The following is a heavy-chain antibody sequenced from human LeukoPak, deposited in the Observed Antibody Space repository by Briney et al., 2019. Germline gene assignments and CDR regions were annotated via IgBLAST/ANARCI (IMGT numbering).Heavy chain of an antibody. Sequence: QTLSLTCIVSGGSISSGGYYWSWIRQHPGKGLERIGYIYYRGSTYYNPSLKSRLTIAVDTSKNQFSLKLSSMTAADTAVYYCARGDGYNFDYWGQGTLVTVSS. CDR2: IYYRGST. CDR3: ARGDGYNFDY. V-gene: IGHV4-31*03. CDR1: GGSISSGGYY. D-gene: IGHD5-12*01. J-gene: IGHJ4*02.